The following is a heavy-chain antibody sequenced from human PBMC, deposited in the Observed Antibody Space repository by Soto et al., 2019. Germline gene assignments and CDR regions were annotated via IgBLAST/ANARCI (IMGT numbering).Heavy chain of an antibody. CDR1: WETFSGDF. V-gene: IGHV1-69*06. CDR3: AREWPMTGGPAAIYET. J-gene: IGHJ5*02. D-gene: IGHD2-2*02. CDR2: IIPNCGRA. Sequence: FSVKLSWKAAWETFSGDFVGLGRQATEQGLEWMGGIIPNCGRANYAQKFQGRVTITADKSTSTAYMELSSLRSEDTAVYYCAREWPMTGGPAAIYETWGQGTLVSVSS.